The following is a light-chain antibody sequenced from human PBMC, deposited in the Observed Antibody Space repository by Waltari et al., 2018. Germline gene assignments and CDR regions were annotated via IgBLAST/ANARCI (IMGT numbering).Light chain of an antibody. J-gene: IGLJ3*02. V-gene: IGLV2-14*01. Sequence: QSALTQPASVSGSPGQSITISCTGTSSDVGGYDYVSWYQQHPDKAPKLIIYDVTNRPSVVSNRLSGSKSGNTASLTISGLQAEDETYYYCSSYTSSATLVFGGGTKLTVL. CDR2: DVT. CDR3: SSYTSSATLV. CDR1: SSDVGGYDY.